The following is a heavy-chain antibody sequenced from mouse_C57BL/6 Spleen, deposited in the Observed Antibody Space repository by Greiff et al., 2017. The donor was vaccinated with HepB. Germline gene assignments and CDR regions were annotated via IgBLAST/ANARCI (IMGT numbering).Heavy chain of an antibody. CDR2: IDPYNSYT. D-gene: IGHD1-1*01. Sequence: VQLQQSGAELVKPGASVKLSCKASGYTFTSYWMQWVKQRPGQGLEWIGEIDPYNSYTNYNQKFKGKATLTVDTSSSTAYMQLSSLTSEDSAVYYCASQTTVAYWGQGTLVTVSA. J-gene: IGHJ3*01. V-gene: IGHV1-50*01. CDR3: ASQTTVAY. CDR1: GYTFTSYW.